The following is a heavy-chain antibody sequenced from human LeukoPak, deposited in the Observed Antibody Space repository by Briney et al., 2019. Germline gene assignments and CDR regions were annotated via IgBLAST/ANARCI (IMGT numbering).Heavy chain of an antibody. V-gene: IGHV4-4*07. Sequence: IPSETLSLTCTVSGGSINGYYGTWIRQTAGKGLEWIGHIYNSDINNYNPSLNNRVTMSVDTSRTHFSLKLTSVTAADSAVYYCARVVPALGVQYYWYFDLWGRGTLVTVSS. J-gene: IGHJ2*01. CDR2: IYNSDIN. D-gene: IGHD2-8*01. CDR3: ARVVPALGVQYYWYFDL. CDR1: GGSINGYY.